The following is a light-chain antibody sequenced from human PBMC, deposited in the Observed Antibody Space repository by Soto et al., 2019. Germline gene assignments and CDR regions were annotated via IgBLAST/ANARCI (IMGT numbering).Light chain of an antibody. CDR2: LGS. J-gene: IGKJ1*01. Sequence: DIVMTQSPLSLPVTSGAPASISFRSSQSLLHSDGYNYLDWYLQKPGQSPQLLIYLGSNRASGVPDRFSGSGSGTDFTLKISRVEAEDVGIYYCMQALQARTFGQGTKVDI. V-gene: IGKV2-28*01. CDR3: MQALQART. CDR1: QSLLHSDGYNY.